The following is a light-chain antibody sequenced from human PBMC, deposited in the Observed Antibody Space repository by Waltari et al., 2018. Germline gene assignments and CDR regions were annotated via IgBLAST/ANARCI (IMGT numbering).Light chain of an antibody. Sequence: QSVLTQPPSVSAAPGQKVTISCSGSPPNIGNNYVSWYQQLPGAAPKVFIYETEKRPSGIPDRFSGSKSGTSASLGITGLQTGDEAAYYCGTWDNNLSALVFGGGTRLTVL. CDR1: PPNIGNNY. V-gene: IGLV1-51*02. J-gene: IGLJ2*01. CDR3: GTWDNNLSALV. CDR2: ETE.